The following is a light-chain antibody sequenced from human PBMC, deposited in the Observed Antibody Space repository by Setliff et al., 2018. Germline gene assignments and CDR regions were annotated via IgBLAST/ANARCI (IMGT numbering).Light chain of an antibody. CDR1: NSDVGGYNY. CDR2: EVT. V-gene: IGLV2-14*01. CDR3: LSYTSESTHAL. J-gene: IGLJ2*01. Sequence: QSVLTQPAAVSGSPGQSITISCAGSNSDVGGYNYVSWYQQHPGKAPKLMIYEVTKRPSGVSDRFSGSKSGNTASLTISGLQAEDEADYYCLSYTSESTHALFAGGTQLTVL.